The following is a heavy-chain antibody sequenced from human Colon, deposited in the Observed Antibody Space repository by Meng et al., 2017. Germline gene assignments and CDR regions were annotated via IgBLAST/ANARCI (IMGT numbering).Heavy chain of an antibody. D-gene: IGHD3-10*01. Sequence: AQWRVTGRGWVRAWQTLSRTCNVSGGHFSCASEDCGWIRQPRGKGLEWIGLIQYSRSEDYNPSLKRWGTMSVETYKNQVSLRLTSVTAADTAVYYCARFYGSGTFEVHDYSGQGTLVTVSS. J-gene: IGHJ4*02. CDR3: ARFYGSGTFEVHDY. CDR2: IQYSRSE. CDR1: GGHFSCASED. V-gene: IGHV4-61*01.